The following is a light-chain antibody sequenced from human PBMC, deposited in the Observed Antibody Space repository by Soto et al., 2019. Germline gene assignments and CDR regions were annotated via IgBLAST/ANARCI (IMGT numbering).Light chain of an antibody. CDR2: SDD. Sequence: QSVLTQPPPASGTPGQTVTISCSGSSSNIETNTVTWYQQLPGTAPKLLIYSDDQRPSGVPDRFSGSKSGTSASLAISGLQSEDEADYYCSAWDDSLNGGGLFGGGTQLTVL. CDR1: SSNIETNT. CDR3: SAWDDSLNGGGL. J-gene: IGLJ3*02. V-gene: IGLV1-44*01.